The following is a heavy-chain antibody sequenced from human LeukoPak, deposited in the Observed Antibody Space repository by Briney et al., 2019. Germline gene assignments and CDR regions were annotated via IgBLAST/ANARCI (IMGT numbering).Heavy chain of an antibody. CDR2: ISSSGSTI. V-gene: IGHV3-11*04. CDR1: EFTFSDYY. J-gene: IGHJ4*02. CDR3: ARNSPFTIFGVEHGDYFDY. Sequence: GGSLRLSCAASEFTFSDYYMTWIRQAPGKGLEWVSYISSSGSTIYYAGSVKGRLTISRDNAKNSLYLQMNGLRAEDTAVYYCARNSPFTIFGVEHGDYFDYWGQGTPVTVSS. D-gene: IGHD3-3*01.